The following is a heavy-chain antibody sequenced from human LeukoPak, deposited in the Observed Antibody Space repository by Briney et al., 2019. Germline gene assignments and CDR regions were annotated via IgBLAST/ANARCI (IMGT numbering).Heavy chain of an antibody. CDR2: IHSGGST. Sequence: GGSLRLSCAASGLTVSSNYMSWGRQAPGRGLEWVSVIHSGGSTYYADSVKGRFTISRDNSKNTLYLQMNSLRAEDTAVYYCARDEGAYYYDSSGSLAFDIWGQGTMVTVSS. V-gene: IGHV3-66*01. CDR1: GLTVSSNY. D-gene: IGHD3-22*01. J-gene: IGHJ3*02. CDR3: ARDEGAYYYDSSGSLAFDI.